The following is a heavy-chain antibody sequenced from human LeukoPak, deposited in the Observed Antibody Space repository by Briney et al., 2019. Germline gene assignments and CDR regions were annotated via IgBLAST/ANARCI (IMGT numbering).Heavy chain of an antibody. J-gene: IGHJ4*02. D-gene: IGHD2/OR15-2a*01. CDR2: IWYDGSNK. V-gene: IGHV3-33*01. CDR1: GFTFSSYG. Sequence: GGSLRLSCAASGFTFSSYGMHWVRQAPGKGLEWVALIWYDGSNKYYADSVKGRLTISRDNSKSTLYLQMNSLRAEDTAVYYCAREGPRGNSQFDYWGQGTLVTVSS. CDR3: AREGPRGNSQFDY.